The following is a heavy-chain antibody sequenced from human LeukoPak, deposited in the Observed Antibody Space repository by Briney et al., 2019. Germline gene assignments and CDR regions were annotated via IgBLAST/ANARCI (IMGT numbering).Heavy chain of an antibody. CDR3: ARGCGSLSLGY. Sequence: GGSLRLSCAASGFTFSSYAMSWVRQAPGKGLEWVSAISGSGGSTYYADSVKGRFTISRDNSKNTLYLQMDSLRAEDTAVYYCARGCGSLSLGYWGQGTLVAVSS. J-gene: IGHJ4*02. CDR2: ISGSGGST. V-gene: IGHV3-23*01. CDR1: GFTFSSYA. D-gene: IGHD1-26*01.